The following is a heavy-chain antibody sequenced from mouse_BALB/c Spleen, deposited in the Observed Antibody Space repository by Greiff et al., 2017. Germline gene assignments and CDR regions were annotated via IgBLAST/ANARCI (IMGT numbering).Heavy chain of an antibody. D-gene: IGHD2-1*01. Sequence: VQLVESGPGLVAPSQSLSITCTVSGFSLTSYGVHWVRQPPGKGLEWLGVIWAGGSTNYNSALMSRLSISKDNSKSQVFLKMNSLQTDDTAMYYCARDYGNYPYYAMDYWGQGTSVTVSS. CDR1: GFSLTSYG. CDR3: ARDYGNYPYYAMDY. CDR2: IWAGGST. J-gene: IGHJ4*01. V-gene: IGHV2-9*02.